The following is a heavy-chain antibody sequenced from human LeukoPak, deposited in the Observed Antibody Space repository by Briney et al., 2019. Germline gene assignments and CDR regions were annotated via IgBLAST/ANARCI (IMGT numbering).Heavy chain of an antibody. CDR3: ARVRGSSGWIDY. V-gene: IGHV3-11*06. Sequence: GRSLRLSCAASGFTFSDHYMSWIRQAPGKGLEWVSYISSSSSYTNYADSVRGRFTISRDNAKNSLYLQMNSLGAEDTAVYYCARVRGSSGWIDYWGQGTLVTVSS. CDR2: ISSSSSYT. CDR1: GFTFSDHY. J-gene: IGHJ4*02. D-gene: IGHD6-19*01.